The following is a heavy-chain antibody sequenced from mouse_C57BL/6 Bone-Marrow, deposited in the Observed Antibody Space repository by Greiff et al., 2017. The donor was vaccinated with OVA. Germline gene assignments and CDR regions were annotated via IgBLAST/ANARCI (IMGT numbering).Heavy chain of an antibody. Sequence: EVQVVESGEGLVKPGGSLKLSCAASGFTFSSYAMSWVRQTPEKRLEWVAYISSGGDYIYYADTVKGRFTISRDNARNTRYLQMSSLKSEDTAMYYCTRDRIYDGLYYFDYWGQGTTLTVSS. J-gene: IGHJ2*01. D-gene: IGHD2-3*01. V-gene: IGHV5-9-1*02. CDR1: GFTFSSYA. CDR3: TRDRIYDGLYYFDY. CDR2: ISSGGDYI.